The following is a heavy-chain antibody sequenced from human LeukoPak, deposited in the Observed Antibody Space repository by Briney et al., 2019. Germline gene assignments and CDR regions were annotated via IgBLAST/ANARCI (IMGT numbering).Heavy chain of an antibody. CDR3: ARSYEPYYYYYYMDV. CDR1: GGTFSIYA. V-gene: IGHV1-69*05. Sequence: SVKVSCKASGGTFSIYAISWVRQAPGQGLEWMGGIIPIFGTANYAQKFQGRVTITTDESTSTAYMELSSLRSEDTAVYYCARSYEPYYYYYYMDVWGKGTTVTVSS. CDR2: IIPIFGTA. J-gene: IGHJ6*03. D-gene: IGHD3-3*01.